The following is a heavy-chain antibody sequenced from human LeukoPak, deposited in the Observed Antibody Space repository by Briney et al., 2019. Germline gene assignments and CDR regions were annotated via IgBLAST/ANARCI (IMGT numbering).Heavy chain of an antibody. CDR1: GYTCIGHH. Sequence: ASVKVSCKTSGYTCIGHHIHWVRQAHGQGLEWMGRINPRSGGADYARQFQCRVTMTRDTSTNTAYMELSRLTSDETAVFYCARDPPVGQDYFDYWGQGTLVTVSS. J-gene: IGHJ4*02. V-gene: IGHV1-2*06. CDR3: ARDPPVGQDYFDY. D-gene: IGHD4-23*01. CDR2: INPRSGGA.